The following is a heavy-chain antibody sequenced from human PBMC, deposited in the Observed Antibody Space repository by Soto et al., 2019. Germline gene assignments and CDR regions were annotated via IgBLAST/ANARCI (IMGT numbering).Heavy chain of an antibody. Sequence: EVQLLESGGGLVQPGGCVILSCAASGFSFSAYAMNWVRQAPGKGLQWVSGFVGSGGDKNYVDSVRGRFTVSRDNSKNTLYLQMDSRRDEDTAVYDCAKDLNAINGVWEALDMWGRGTEVTLSS. J-gene: IGHJ3*02. CDR3: AKDLNAINGVWEALDM. CDR1: GFSFSAYA. CDR2: FVGSGGDK. D-gene: IGHD2-8*01. V-gene: IGHV3-23*01.